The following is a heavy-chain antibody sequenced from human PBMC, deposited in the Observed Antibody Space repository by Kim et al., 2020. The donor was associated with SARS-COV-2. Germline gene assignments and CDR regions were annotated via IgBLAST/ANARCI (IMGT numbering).Heavy chain of an antibody. Sequence: NTSLKSRVTMSVDTSKKQISLKLSSVTAADAAVYYCARGGIEDRFSWFDPWGQGTLVTV. J-gene: IGHJ5*02. V-gene: IGHV4-34*01. D-gene: IGHD6-6*01. CDR3: ARGGIEDRFSWFDP.